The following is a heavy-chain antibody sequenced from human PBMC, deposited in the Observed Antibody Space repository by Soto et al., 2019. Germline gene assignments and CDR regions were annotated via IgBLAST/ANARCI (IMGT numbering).Heavy chain of an antibody. J-gene: IGHJ6*03. CDR2: IHHSGST. CDR1: GGSISISNW. V-gene: IGHV4-4*02. D-gene: IGHD1-26*01. Sequence: QVQLQESGPGLVKPSETLSLTCAVSGGSISISNWWSWVRQTPGKGLEWIGQIHHSGSTNYSPSLTSRVTISVDKSKHQFFLKMKSVTAADTAVYYCARGGYYFYMDVWGKGTTVTVSS. CDR3: ARGGYYFYMDV.